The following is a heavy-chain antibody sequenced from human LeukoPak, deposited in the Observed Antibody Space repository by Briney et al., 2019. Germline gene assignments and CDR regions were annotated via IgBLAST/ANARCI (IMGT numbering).Heavy chain of an antibody. Sequence: PSETLSLTCTVSGYSINSGYFWGWVRQPPGKGPEWIGSIFHSGSVYYNPSLRSRVTISVDTSKNQVSLKVTPVTAADTALYYCARVVASTSIDSWGQGILVTVSS. D-gene: IGHD2-15*01. V-gene: IGHV4-38-2*02. CDR2: IFHSGSV. CDR3: ARVVASTSIDS. J-gene: IGHJ4*02. CDR1: GYSINSGYF.